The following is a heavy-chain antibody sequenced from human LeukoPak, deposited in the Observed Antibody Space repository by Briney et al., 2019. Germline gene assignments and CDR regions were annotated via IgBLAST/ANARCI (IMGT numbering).Heavy chain of an antibody. Sequence: PGGSLRLSCAASGFTFSDYYMSWIRQAPGKGLEWVSYISGSGSYTNYADSVKGRFIISRDNAKNSLYLQMNSLRAEDTAVYYCARTNSYGYYYGMDVWGQGTTVTVSS. D-gene: IGHD5-18*01. CDR3: ARTNSYGYYYGMDV. CDR1: GFTFSDYY. J-gene: IGHJ6*02. V-gene: IGHV3-11*06. CDR2: ISGSGSYT.